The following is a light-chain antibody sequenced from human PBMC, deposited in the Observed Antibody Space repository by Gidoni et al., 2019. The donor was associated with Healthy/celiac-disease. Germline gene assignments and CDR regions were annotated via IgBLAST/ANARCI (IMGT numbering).Light chain of an antibody. Sequence: EIVMTQSPATLSLSPGERATLSCRASQNVSSNLAWYQQIPGQAPRLLVYGASTRATGIPARFSGSWSGTEFTLTISSLQSEDFAVYYCQQYNNWPPLTFGGGTKVEIK. CDR1: QNVSSN. J-gene: IGKJ4*01. CDR3: QQYNNWPPLT. CDR2: GAS. V-gene: IGKV3-15*01.